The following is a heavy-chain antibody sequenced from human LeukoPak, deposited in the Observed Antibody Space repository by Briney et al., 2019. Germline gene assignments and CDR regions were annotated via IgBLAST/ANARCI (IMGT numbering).Heavy chain of an antibody. D-gene: IGHD3-22*01. V-gene: IGHV3-7*01. CDR2: IKQDGSEK. Sequence: GGSLRLSCAASGFTFSSYWMSWVRQAPGKGLEWVANIKQDGSEKYYVDSVKGRFTISRDNAKNSLYLQMNSLRAEDTAVYYCARDRGYYYDSSGYYSDYWGQGTLVTVSS. J-gene: IGHJ4*02. CDR1: GFTFSSYW. CDR3: ARDRGYYYDSSGYYSDY.